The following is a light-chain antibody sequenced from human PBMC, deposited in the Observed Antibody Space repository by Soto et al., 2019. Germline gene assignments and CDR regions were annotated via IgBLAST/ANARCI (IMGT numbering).Light chain of an antibody. V-gene: IGKV4-1*01. J-gene: IGKJ2*01. CDR3: QQYYDTPGT. CDR2: WAS. CDR1: QSILYSSNNKNY. Sequence: DIVMTQSPDSLAVSLGERATINCKSSQSILYSSNNKNYLAWYQQKPGQPPKLLIDWASTRESGVPDRFSGSGSGTDFTLTISSLQAEDVAVYYCQQYYDTPGTFGQGTKLEIK.